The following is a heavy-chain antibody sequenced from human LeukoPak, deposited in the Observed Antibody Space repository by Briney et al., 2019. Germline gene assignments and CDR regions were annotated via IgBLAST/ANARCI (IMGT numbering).Heavy chain of an antibody. J-gene: IGHJ4*02. CDR1: GFTFSSYA. V-gene: IGHV3-23*01. CDR2: ISGSGGST. Sequence: PTGGSLRLSCAASGFTFSSYAMSWVRQAPGKGLEWLSAISGSGGSTYYADSVKGRFTISRDNSKNTLYLQMNSLRAEGTAVYYCAKDRNLIAAADFDYWGQGTLVTVSS. CDR3: AKDRNLIAAADFDY. D-gene: IGHD6-13*01.